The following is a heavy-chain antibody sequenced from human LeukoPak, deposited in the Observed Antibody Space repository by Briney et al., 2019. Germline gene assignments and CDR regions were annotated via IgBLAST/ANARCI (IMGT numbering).Heavy chain of an antibody. CDR3: ASRSGSYTDAFDI. D-gene: IGHD1-26*01. V-gene: IGHV3-72*01. CDR1: GFTFSDHY. Sequence: GGCLRLACAAAGFTFSDHYMDWVRQAPGKGLEWVGRTRNKANSYTTEYAASVKGRFTISRDDSKNSLYLQMNSLKTEDTAVYYCASRSGSYTDAFDIWGQGTMVTVSS. CDR2: TRNKANSYTT. J-gene: IGHJ3*02.